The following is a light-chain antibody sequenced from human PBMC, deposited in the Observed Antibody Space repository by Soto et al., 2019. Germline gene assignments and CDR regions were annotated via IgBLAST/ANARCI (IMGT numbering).Light chain of an antibody. V-gene: IGLV1-40*01. CDR3: QSYDSSLSAWV. CDR2: HSN. Sequence: QSVLTQPPSVSGAPGQRVTISCTGSSSNIGAGYDVHWYQQVPGTAPKVLIYHSNNRPSGVPDRFSGSKSGTSASLAITGLQAEDEADYYCQSYDSSLSAWVFGGGTKLTVL. CDR1: SSNIGAGYD. J-gene: IGLJ3*02.